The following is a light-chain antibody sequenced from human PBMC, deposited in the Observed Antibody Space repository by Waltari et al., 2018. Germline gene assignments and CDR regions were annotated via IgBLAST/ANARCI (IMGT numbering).Light chain of an antibody. V-gene: IGKV3-20*01. CDR3: QQCGGSPPT. CDR1: QSVSSRY. Sequence: ELALTQSPGILSLSPGDGATLPCRARQSVSSRYLAWYQQKPGQAPRPLIDDASSRATGIPDRFSGRGAGTDFTLTISSREPEDFAVYYCQQCGGSPPTFGGGTKVEIE. J-gene: IGKJ4*01. CDR2: DAS.